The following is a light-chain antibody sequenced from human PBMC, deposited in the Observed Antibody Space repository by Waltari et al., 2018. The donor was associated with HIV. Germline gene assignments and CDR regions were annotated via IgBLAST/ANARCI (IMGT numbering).Light chain of an antibody. Sequence: AIQMTQSPSSLSASVGDRVTITCRASQGIRNELGWYQQKPGKAPKLLLYGASSLQSGVPPRFSGSGSGTDFTITISSLQPADFATYYCLQDYTYPWTFGQGTKVEIK. CDR2: GAS. J-gene: IGKJ1*01. CDR1: QGIRNE. CDR3: LQDYTYPWT. V-gene: IGKV1-6*01.